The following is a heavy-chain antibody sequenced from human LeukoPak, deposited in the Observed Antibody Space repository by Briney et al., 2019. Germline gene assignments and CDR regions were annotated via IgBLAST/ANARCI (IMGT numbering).Heavy chain of an antibody. J-gene: IGHJ6*02. CDR1: GGSFSGYY. CDR3: ASAIAVAGPTHYYCYGMDV. Sequence: PSETLSLTCAVYGGSFSGYYWSWIRQPPGKGLEWIGEINHSGSTNYNPSLKSRVTISVDTSKNQFSLKLSSVTAADTAVYYCASAIAVAGPTHYYCYGMDVWGQGTTVTVSS. CDR2: INHSGST. V-gene: IGHV4-34*01. D-gene: IGHD6-19*01.